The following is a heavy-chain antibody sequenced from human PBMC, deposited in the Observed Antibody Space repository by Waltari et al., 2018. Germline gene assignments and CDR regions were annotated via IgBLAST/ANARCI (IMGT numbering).Heavy chain of an antibody. V-gene: IGHV3-11*06. Sequence: QVQLVESGGGLLKPGGSLRLSCAASGFNFNDSYMNWIRQAPGKGLEWISYIISASSYTKYSESVRGRFIISRDNSRNSVYLHINSPRAEDTAIYFCARGRGSSGWYYFDLWGQGALVTVS. D-gene: IGHD6-19*01. CDR3: ARGRGSSGWYYFDL. J-gene: IGHJ4*02. CDR2: IISASSYT. CDR1: GFNFNDSY.